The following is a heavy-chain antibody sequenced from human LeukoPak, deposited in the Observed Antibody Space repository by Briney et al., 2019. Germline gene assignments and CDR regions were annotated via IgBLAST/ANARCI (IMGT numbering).Heavy chain of an antibody. V-gene: IGHV4-30-2*01. CDR1: GGSISSGGYS. J-gene: IGHJ4*02. CDR3: ARGSSMVRGAGRHDY. D-gene: IGHD3-10*01. CDR2: IYHSGST. Sequence: PSETLSLTCAVSGGSISSGGYSWSWIRQPPGKGLEWIGYIYHSGSTYYNPSLKSRVTISVDRSKNQFSLKLSSVTAADTAVYYCARGSSMVRGAGRHDYWGQGTLVTVSS.